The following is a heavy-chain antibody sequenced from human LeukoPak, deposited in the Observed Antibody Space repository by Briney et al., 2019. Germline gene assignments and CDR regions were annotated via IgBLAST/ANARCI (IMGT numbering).Heavy chain of an antibody. V-gene: IGHV4-59*01. D-gene: IGHD3-9*01. CDR1: GGSISSYY. CDR3: ARGDVLRNFDWFGSLDP. Sequence: SETLSLTCTVSGGSISSYYWSWIRQPPGKGLEWIGYIYYSGSTDYNPSLKSRITMSVDTSENQFSLKLSSVTAADTAVYYCARGDVLRNFDWFGSLDPWGQGTLVTVSS. CDR2: IYYSGST. J-gene: IGHJ5*02.